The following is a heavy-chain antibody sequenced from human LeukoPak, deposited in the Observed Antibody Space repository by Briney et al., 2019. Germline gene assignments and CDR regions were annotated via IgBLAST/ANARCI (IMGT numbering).Heavy chain of an antibody. V-gene: IGHV3-30*04. J-gene: IGHJ4*02. Sequence: GGSLRLSCAASGFTFSSYAMYWVRQAPGKGLEWVAVISYDGSNKYYADSVKGRFTISRDNSKNTLYLQMNSLRAEDTAVYYCARGKEMATIWTFDYWGQGTLVTVSS. CDR3: ARGKEMATIWTFDY. CDR1: GFTFSSYA. D-gene: IGHD5-24*01. CDR2: ISYDGSNK.